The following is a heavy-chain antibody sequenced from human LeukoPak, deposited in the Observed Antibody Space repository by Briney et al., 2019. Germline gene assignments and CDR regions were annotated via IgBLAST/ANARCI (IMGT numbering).Heavy chain of an antibody. CDR3: AGGASEYSSSGDFAC. D-gene: IGHD6-6*01. CDR2: TSSSSSTI. J-gene: IGHJ4*02. V-gene: IGHV3-48*01. CDR1: GFTFNTYS. Sequence: PGGSLRLSCAASGFTFNTYSMNWVRQAPGKGLEWVSYTSSSSSTIYYADSVKGRFTISRDNAKNSLYLQMNSLSADDTAVYYCAGGASEYSSSGDFACWGQGTLVTVSS.